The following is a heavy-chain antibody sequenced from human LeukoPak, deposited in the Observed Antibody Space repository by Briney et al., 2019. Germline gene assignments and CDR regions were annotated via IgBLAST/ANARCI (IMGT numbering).Heavy chain of an antibody. CDR1: GYTFTTYR. J-gene: IGHJ4*02. Sequence: GESLRISCKGSGYTFTTYRISWVRQMPGKGLEWMGRIGPSDSYINYSPSLQGHVTISTDKSVSTVYLQWSSLQASDTAMYYCARHLFSSSPSDYWGQGTLVTVSS. V-gene: IGHV5-10-1*01. D-gene: IGHD6-13*01. CDR2: IGPSDSYI. CDR3: ARHLFSSSPSDY.